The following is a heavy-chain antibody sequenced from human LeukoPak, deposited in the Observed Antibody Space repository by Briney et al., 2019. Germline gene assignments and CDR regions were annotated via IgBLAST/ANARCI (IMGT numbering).Heavy chain of an antibody. V-gene: IGHV1-18*01. D-gene: IGHD3-10*01. J-gene: IGHJ3*01. CDR2: SSTYNGDR. CDR3: ARGRSGSLVAFDF. CDR1: GYAFNKYG. Sequence: ASVKVSCKASGYAFNKYGIGWLRQAPGQNLEWMGWSSTYNGDRKSAQKFQGRVTMTTDTPTSTAYMELRSLRSDDTAMYYCARGRSGSLVAFDFWGPGTMVTVSS.